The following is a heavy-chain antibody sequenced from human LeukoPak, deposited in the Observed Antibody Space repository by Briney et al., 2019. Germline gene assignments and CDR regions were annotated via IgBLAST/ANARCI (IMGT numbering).Heavy chain of an antibody. Sequence: GGSLRLSCAASGFTFSSYEMNWVRQAPGKGLEWVSYISSSGNTMYYADSVKGRFTISRDNAKNSLYLQMNSLRAEDTAVYYCARRFGDYDYWGQGTLVTVSS. J-gene: IGHJ4*02. D-gene: IGHD4-17*01. CDR1: GFTFSSYE. CDR3: ARRFGDYDY. CDR2: ISSSGNTM. V-gene: IGHV3-48*03.